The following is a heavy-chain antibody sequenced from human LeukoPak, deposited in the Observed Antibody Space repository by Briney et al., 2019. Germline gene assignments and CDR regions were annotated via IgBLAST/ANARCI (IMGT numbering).Heavy chain of an antibody. J-gene: IGHJ6*02. CDR2: ISDDGNNK. Sequence: GGSLRLSCAASGFTFSSYGMHWVRQAPGKGLEWVTVISDDGNNKYYADSVKGRFTISRDNSKNTLYLQMNSLRAEDTAVCYCAKGRTERGYSYGSHYYYGMDVWGQGTTVTVSS. V-gene: IGHV3-30*18. D-gene: IGHD5-18*01. CDR3: AKGRTERGYSYGSHYYYGMDV. CDR1: GFTFSSYG.